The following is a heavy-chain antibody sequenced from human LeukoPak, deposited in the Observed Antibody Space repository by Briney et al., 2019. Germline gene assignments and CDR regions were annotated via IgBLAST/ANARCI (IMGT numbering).Heavy chain of an antibody. CDR1: GFIFTKHW. J-gene: IGHJ4*02. V-gene: IGHV3-7*01. Sequence: PGGSLRLSCAASGFIFTKHWMSWVRQPPGKGLEWVANINYDGSETRYVDSVKGRLTISRDNAKNSLYLQMDSLRVEDTAVYYCVRNGGSFDYWGQGTLVTVSS. CDR3: VRNGGSFDY. CDR2: INYDGSET. D-gene: IGHD3-16*01.